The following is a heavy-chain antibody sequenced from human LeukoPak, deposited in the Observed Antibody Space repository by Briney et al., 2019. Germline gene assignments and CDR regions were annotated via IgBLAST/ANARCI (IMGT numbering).Heavy chain of an antibody. V-gene: IGHV1-69*04. CDR1: GGTFSSYA. CDR3: AGREYYYDSSGYYLY. J-gene: IGHJ4*02. CDR2: IIPILGIA. Sequence: SVKVSCKASGGTFSSYAISWVRQAPGQGLEWMGRIIPILGIANYAQKFQGRVTITADKSTSTAYMELSSPRSEDTAVYYCAGREYYYDSSGYYLYWGQGTLVTVSS. D-gene: IGHD3-22*01.